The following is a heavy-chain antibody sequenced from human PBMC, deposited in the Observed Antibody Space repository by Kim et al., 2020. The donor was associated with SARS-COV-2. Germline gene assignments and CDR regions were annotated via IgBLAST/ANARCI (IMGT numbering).Heavy chain of an antibody. CDR3: AKDILEYCSSTSCYGYYGVDV. V-gene: IGHV3-9*01. CDR1: GFTFGDYA. J-gene: IGHJ6*02. Sequence: GGSLRLSCAASGFTFGDYAMHWVRQAPGKGLEWVSGISWNSGSIGYADSVKGRFTISRDNAKNSLYLQMNSLRAEDTALYYCAKDILEYCSSTSCYGYYGVDVWGHGSTVTVSS. CDR2: ISWNSGSI. D-gene: IGHD2-2*01.